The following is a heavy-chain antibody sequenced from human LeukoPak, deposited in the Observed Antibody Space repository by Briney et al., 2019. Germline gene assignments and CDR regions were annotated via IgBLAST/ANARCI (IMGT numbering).Heavy chain of an antibody. D-gene: IGHD6-13*01. CDR2: IYYSGST. Sequence: PSETLSLTCTVSGGSIRSYYWSWIRQPPGKGLEWIGYIYYSGSTNYNPSLKSRVTISVDTSKKHFSLKPTSVTAADTAFYSCARVYYSSSSDFWYFDLWGRGTLVTVSS. CDR1: GGSIRSYY. CDR3: ARVYYSSSSDFWYFDL. J-gene: IGHJ2*01. V-gene: IGHV4-59*01.